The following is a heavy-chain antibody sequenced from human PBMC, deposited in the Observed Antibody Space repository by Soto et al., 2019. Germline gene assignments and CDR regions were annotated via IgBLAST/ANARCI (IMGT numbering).Heavy chain of an antibody. CDR3: ARYPDLDYYDSSGSDY. CDR1: GYTFTSYD. J-gene: IGHJ4*02. V-gene: IGHV1-8*01. CDR2: MNPNSGNT. Sequence: ASVKVSCKASGYTFTSYDINWVRQATGQGLEWMGWMNPNSGNTGYAQKFQGRVTMTRNTSISTAYMELSSLRSEDTAVYYCARYPDLDYYDSSGSDYWGQGTLVTVSS. D-gene: IGHD3-22*01.